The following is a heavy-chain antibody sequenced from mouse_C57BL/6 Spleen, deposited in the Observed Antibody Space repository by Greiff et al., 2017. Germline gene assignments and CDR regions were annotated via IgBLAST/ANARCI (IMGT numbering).Heavy chain of an antibody. V-gene: IGHV5-6*01. CDR2: ISSGGSYT. CDR3: ARLIKGDYFDY. Sequence: DVQLVESGGDLVKPGGSLKLSCAASGFTFSSYGMSWVRQTPDKRLEWVATISSGGSYTYYPDSVKGRFTISRDNAKNTLYLQMSSLKSEDTAMYYCARLIKGDYFDYWGQGTTLTVSS. CDR1: GFTFSSYG. J-gene: IGHJ2*01.